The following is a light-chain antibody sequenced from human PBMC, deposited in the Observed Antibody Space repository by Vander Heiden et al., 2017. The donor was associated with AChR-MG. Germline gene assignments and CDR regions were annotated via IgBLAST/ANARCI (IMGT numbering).Light chain of an antibody. Sequence: QSVLPPPPSVSAAPGQKVTISCPGNSSNIGKNFVSWYQQVPGAAPKLVIYENNKRPSGIPDRFSGSRSGTSATLDIIGLQTGDEADYYCGTWDSSLSALYWVFGGGTKLTVL. J-gene: IGLJ3*02. V-gene: IGLV1-51*02. CDR2: ENN. CDR3: GTWDSSLSALYWV. CDR1: SSNIGKNF.